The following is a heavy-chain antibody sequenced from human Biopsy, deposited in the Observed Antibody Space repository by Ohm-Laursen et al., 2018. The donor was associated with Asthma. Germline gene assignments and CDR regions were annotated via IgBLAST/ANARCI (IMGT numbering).Heavy chain of an antibody. CDR2: SMTDFGTT. D-gene: IGHD6-19*01. CDR3: ARCQVGYSSGWSLLLKKIYYSGMDV. Sequence: SSVKVSCKASGGMFGNYAISWVRQAPGQGLEWLGGSMTDFGTTNYGQKFQGRVTITADEYTSTAYMEVTSLRSEDTAIYYCARCQVGYSSGWSLLLKKIYYSGMDVWGQGTAVTVSS. V-gene: IGHV1-69*01. CDR1: GGMFGNYA. J-gene: IGHJ6*02.